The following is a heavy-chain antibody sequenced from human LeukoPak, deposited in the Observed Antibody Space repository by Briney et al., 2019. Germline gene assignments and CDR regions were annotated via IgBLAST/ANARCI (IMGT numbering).Heavy chain of an antibody. CDR3: ARLRSPPVLRYFDWLSYFDY. CDR2: IYYSGST. Sequence: TSETLSLTCTVSGGSISSGGYYWSWIRQHPGKGLEWIGYIYYSGSTYYNPSLKSRVTISVDTSKNQFSLKLSSVTAADTAVYYCARLRSPPVLRYFDWLSYFDYWGQGTLVTVSS. J-gene: IGHJ4*02. D-gene: IGHD3-9*01. V-gene: IGHV4-30-4*08. CDR1: GGSISSGGYY.